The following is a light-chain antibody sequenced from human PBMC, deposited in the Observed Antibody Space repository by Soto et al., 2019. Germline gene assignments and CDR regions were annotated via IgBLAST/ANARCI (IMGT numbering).Light chain of an antibody. Sequence: DIQMTQSPSSLSASVGDRVTITCRASQGIFNYLAWYQQNPGKVPKLLIYAASTLQSGVPSRFSGSGSGTDFTLTISSLQPEDVATYYCQKYNSAPLTFGGGTKVDIK. CDR3: QKYNSAPLT. J-gene: IGKJ4*01. V-gene: IGKV1-27*01. CDR2: AAS. CDR1: QGIFNY.